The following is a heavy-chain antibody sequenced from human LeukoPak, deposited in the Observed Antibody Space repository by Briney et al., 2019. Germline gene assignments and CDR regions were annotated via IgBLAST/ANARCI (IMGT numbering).Heavy chain of an antibody. D-gene: IGHD5-18*01. J-gene: IGHJ6*03. V-gene: IGHV3-21*01. CDR3: ARDRTAYYYMDV. CDR2: ISSSSSYI. CDR1: GFTFNNYN. Sequence: GGSLRLSCAASGFTFNNYNTNWVRQAPGKGLEWVSSISSSSSYIYYADSVKGRFTISRDNAKNSLYLQMNSLRAEDTAVYYCARDRTAYYYMDVWGKGTTVTVSS.